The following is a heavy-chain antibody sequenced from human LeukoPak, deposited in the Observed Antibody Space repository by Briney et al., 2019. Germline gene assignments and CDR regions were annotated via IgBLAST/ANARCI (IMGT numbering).Heavy chain of an antibody. J-gene: IGHJ4*02. CDR3: ARGPPTDYYDSSGFYYVFAY. Sequence: SETLALSCAVYGGSFSGYYWSWIRQPPGKGLEWIGEINHSGSTNYNPSLKSRVTISVDTSKNQFSLKLSSVTAADTAVYFCARGPPTDYYDSSGFYYVFAYSGQACLVTVSS. CDR1: GGSFSGYY. V-gene: IGHV4-34*01. D-gene: IGHD3-22*01. CDR2: INHSGST.